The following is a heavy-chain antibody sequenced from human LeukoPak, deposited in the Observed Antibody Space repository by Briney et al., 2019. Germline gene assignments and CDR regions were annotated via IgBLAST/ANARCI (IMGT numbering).Heavy chain of an antibody. Sequence: SGGSLRLSCAASGFTFSSYAMSWVRQAPGKGLVWVSRINTDGSSTSYADSVKGRFTISRDNAKNTLYLQMNSLRAEDTAVYYCAREYYDFWSGYYHMDVWGKGTTVTVSS. D-gene: IGHD3-3*01. J-gene: IGHJ6*03. V-gene: IGHV3-74*01. CDR2: INTDGSST. CDR3: AREYYDFWSGYYHMDV. CDR1: GFTFSSYA.